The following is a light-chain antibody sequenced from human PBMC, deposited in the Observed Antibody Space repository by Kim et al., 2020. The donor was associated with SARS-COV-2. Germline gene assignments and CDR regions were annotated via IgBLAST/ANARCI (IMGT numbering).Light chain of an antibody. CDR2: RNN. J-gene: IGLJ2*01. CDR3: AAWDDSLSGVV. V-gene: IGLV1-47*01. Sequence: GQRVTISGSGSRSNIESNYVYWYQQLPGTAPKLLIYRNNQRPSGVPDRFSGSKSGTSASLAISGLRSEDEADYYCAAWDDSLSGVVFGGGTQLTVL. CDR1: RSNIESNY.